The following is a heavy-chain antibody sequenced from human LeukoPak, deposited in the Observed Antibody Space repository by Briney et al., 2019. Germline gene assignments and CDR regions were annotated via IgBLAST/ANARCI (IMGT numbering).Heavy chain of an antibody. CDR3: ARGHFDLNV. J-gene: IGHJ6*02. Sequence: PGGSLRLSCEASGFTFSEHYMSWIRQAPGKGLEWLSYIWSNGGDTYYADSVKGRFIVSRDNGRNSLFLQMNILRAEDTGIYFCARGHFDLNVWGQGTTVTVSS. CDR1: GFTFSEHY. CDR2: IWSNGGDT. V-gene: IGHV3-11*03.